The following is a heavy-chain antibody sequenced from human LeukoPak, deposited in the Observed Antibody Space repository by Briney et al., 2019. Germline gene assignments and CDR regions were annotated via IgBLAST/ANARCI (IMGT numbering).Heavy chain of an antibody. Sequence: PSETLSLTCAVYGGSFSGYYWSWIRQPPGKGLEWIGEINHSGSTNYNPSLKSRVTISVDTSKNQFSLKLSSVTAADTAVYYCARLESSYGRYDFDYWGQGTLVTVSS. J-gene: IGHJ4*02. CDR3: ARLESSYGRYDFDY. CDR1: GGSFSGYY. D-gene: IGHD6-19*01. V-gene: IGHV4-34*01. CDR2: INHSGST.